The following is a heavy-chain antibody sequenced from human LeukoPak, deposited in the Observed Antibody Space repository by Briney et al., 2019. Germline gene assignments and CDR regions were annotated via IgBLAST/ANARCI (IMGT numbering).Heavy chain of an antibody. V-gene: IGHV4-38-2*02. J-gene: IGHJ4*02. Sequence: SETLSLTCTVSGYSISSGYYWGWIRQPPGKGLEWTGSIYHSGSTYYNPSLKSRVTISVDTSKNQFSLKLSSVTAADTAVYYCARGGDSSGYTVGYWGQGTLVTVSS. CDR3: ARGGDSSGYTVGY. D-gene: IGHD3-22*01. CDR1: GYSISSGYY. CDR2: IYHSGST.